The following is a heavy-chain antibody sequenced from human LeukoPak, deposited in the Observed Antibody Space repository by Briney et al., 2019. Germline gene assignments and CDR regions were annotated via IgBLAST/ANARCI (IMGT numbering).Heavy chain of an antibody. V-gene: IGHV3-48*03. CDR3: AREPNTYGDFLFDY. J-gene: IGHJ4*02. Sequence: GWSLRLSCAASGFTFSSYEMNWVRQAPGKGLEWVSYISSSGSTIYYADSVKGRFTISRDNAKNSLYLQMNTLSAEDTAVYYCAREPNTYGDFLFDYWGQGTLVTVSS. CDR1: GFTFSSYE. D-gene: IGHD4-17*01. CDR2: ISSSGSTI.